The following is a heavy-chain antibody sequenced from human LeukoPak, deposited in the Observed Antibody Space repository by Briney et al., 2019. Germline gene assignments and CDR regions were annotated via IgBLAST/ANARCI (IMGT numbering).Heavy chain of an antibody. J-gene: IGHJ4*02. Sequence: GGSLRLSCAASGFTFRSYAMGWVRHSPGKGLEGVSSISGGGGGTYYAEFVKGRFTISRDNSKNTLYLQMNSLRAEDTAVYYCAKFYDILTGYFDHWGQGTLVTVSS. D-gene: IGHD3-9*01. CDR1: GFTFRSYA. V-gene: IGHV3-23*01. CDR3: AKFYDILTGYFDH. CDR2: ISGGGGGT.